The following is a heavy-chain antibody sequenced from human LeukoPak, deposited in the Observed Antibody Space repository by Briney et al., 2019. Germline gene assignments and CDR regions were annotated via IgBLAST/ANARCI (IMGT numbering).Heavy chain of an antibody. Sequence: ASVKVSCKASGGTFITYTMNWVRQAPGQGLEWMGGIIPIFGTANYAQKFQGRITITTDDSTSTAYMELSSLRSEDTAVYYCATYMLRDNWNVHTFDSWGQGTLVTVSS. D-gene: IGHD1-1*01. V-gene: IGHV1-69*05. CDR3: ATYMLRDNWNVHTFDS. CDR2: IIPIFGTA. CDR1: GGTFITYT. J-gene: IGHJ4*02.